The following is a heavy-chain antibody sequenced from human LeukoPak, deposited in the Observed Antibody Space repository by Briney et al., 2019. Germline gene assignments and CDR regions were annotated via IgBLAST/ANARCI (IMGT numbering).Heavy chain of an antibody. V-gene: IGHV3-23*01. Sequence: GGSLRLSCAASGFTFSSYAMSWVRQAPGKGLEWVSAISGSGGSTYYADSVKGRFTISRDNSKNTLYLQMNSLRAEDTAVYYCAKGPAAAGSGWFYNWFDPWGQGTLVTVSS. J-gene: IGHJ5*02. CDR3: AKGPAAAGSGWFYNWFDP. D-gene: IGHD6-13*01. CDR2: ISGSGGST. CDR1: GFTFSSYA.